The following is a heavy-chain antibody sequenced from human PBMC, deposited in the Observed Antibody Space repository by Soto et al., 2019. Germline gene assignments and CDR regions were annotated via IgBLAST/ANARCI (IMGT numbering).Heavy chain of an antibody. CDR1: GDPVTSGSYY. D-gene: IGHD3-16*01. V-gene: IGHV4-61*01. CDR2: IYHSGST. CDR3: ARWKYSYANLPGDWFDS. Sequence: QVQLQESGPGLVKPSETLSLTCTVSGDPVTSGSYYWSWVRQPPGKGLEWIAYIYHSGSTKYNPTLRSRANISVDTSKNQCSLRLNSVTAADTAVYYCARWKYSYANLPGDWFDSWGQGTLVAVSS. J-gene: IGHJ5*01.